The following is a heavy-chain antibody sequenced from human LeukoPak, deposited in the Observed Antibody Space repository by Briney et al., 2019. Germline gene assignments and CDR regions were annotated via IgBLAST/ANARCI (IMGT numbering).Heavy chain of an antibody. Sequence: PGGSLRLSCAASGFTFSSYWMSWVRQAPGKGLEWVANIKQDGSEKYYVDSVKGRFTISRDNAKNSLYLQMNSLRAEDTAVYYCARVMPYCSSTSCYTGVGGAFDIWGQGTMVTVPS. CDR3: ARVMPYCSSTSCYTGVGGAFDI. CDR1: GFTFSSYW. D-gene: IGHD2-2*02. J-gene: IGHJ3*02. V-gene: IGHV3-7*01. CDR2: IKQDGSEK.